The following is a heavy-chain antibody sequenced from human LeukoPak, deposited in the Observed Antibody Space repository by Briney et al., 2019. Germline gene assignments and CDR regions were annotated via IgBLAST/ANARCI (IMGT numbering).Heavy chain of an antibody. CDR1: GFTVSSAW. J-gene: IGHJ3*02. CDR2: ISSSSSYI. CDR3: ARDPAEDAFDI. D-gene: IGHD1-14*01. Sequence: GGSLRLSCAASGFTVSSAWMNWVRQAPGKGLEWVSSISSSSSYIYYADSVKGRFTISRDNAKNSLYLQMNSLRAEDTAVYYCARDPAEDAFDIWGQGTMVTVSS. V-gene: IGHV3-21*01.